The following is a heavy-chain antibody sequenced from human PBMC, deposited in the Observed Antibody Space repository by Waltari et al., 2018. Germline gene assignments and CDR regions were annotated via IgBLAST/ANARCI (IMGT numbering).Heavy chain of an antibody. CDR1: GYSISRGYY. J-gene: IGHJ4*02. CDR2: IYHSGST. Sequence: QVQLQESGPGLVKPSETLSLTCAVSGYSISRGYYWGWIRQPPGKGLEWIGSIYHSGSTYYNPSLKSRVTISGDTSKSQFSLKLSSVTAADTSMYYCVRHARTTSGGKHFDHWGQGMLVTVSP. D-gene: IGHD2-15*01. CDR3: VRHARTTSGGKHFDH. V-gene: IGHV4-38-2*01.